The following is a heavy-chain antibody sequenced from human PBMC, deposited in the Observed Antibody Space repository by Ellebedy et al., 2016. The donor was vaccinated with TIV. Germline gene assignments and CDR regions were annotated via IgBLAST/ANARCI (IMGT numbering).Heavy chain of an antibody. CDR1: GGSFSGYY. D-gene: IGHD6-19*01. Sequence: SETLSLTCAVYGGSFSGYYWSWLRQPPGKGLEWIGEITQSGRTNYNPSLKGRVTISVDTSKNQFPLRLTSVTAADTAVYYCAEGRSGWYYFDYWGQGTLVTVSS. CDR3: AEGRSGWYYFDY. J-gene: IGHJ4*02. CDR2: ITQSGRT. V-gene: IGHV4-34*01.